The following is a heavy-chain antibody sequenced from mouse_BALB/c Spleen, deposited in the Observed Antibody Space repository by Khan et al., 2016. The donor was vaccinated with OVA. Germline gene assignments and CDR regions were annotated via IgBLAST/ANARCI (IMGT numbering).Heavy chain of an antibody. CDR2: IYPGDGRS. CDR3: TISNLEKYSYFDV. J-gene: IGHJ1*01. CDR1: GYTFISYY. V-gene: IGHV1S56*01. Sequence: QVQLKQSGPEVVKPGASVKMSCKTSGYTFISYYIHWVQQRPEQGLEWIGWIYPGDGRSKYNEKFKGTTTLTADNSSTIAYTLLSSLTSEDSAIXFCTISNLEKYSYFDVWGPETTNSISS. D-gene: IGHD2-5*01.